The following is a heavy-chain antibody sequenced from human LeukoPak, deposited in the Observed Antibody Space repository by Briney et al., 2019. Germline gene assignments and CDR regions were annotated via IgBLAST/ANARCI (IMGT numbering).Heavy chain of an antibody. Sequence: SETLSLTCTVSGGSISSSSYYWGWIRQPPGKGLEWIGSIYYSGSTYYNPSLKSRVTISVDTSKNQFSLKLSSVTAADTAVYYCARDVRYSSGAIYYYYYGMDVWGQGTTVTVSS. CDR3: ARDVRYSSGAIYYYYYGMDV. J-gene: IGHJ6*02. CDR2: IYYSGST. CDR1: GGSISSSSYY. V-gene: IGHV4-39*07. D-gene: IGHD6-19*01.